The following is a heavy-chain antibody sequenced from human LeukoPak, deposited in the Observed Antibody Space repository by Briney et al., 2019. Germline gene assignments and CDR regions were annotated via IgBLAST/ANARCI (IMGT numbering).Heavy chain of an antibody. V-gene: IGHV3-48*03. CDR2: ITSSGGTI. CDR1: GFTFSNYE. J-gene: IGHJ4*02. Sequence: PGGSLRLSCAASGFTFSNYEMNWVRQAPGKGLEWLSYITSSGGTIYYADSVKGRFTISRDNAKNSLDLQMNSLRGEDTAVYHCASILGGTRARGFDLWGQGTLVTVSS. D-gene: IGHD1-26*01. CDR3: ASILGGTRARGFDL.